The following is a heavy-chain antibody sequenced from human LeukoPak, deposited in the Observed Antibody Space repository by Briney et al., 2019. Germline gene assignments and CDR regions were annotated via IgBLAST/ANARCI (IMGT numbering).Heavy chain of an antibody. CDR1: GFTFNTFN. CDR2: ISGSGGST. J-gene: IGHJ5*02. V-gene: IGHV3-23*01. CDR3: AKEDCSSTSCFGSFDP. D-gene: IGHD2-2*01. Sequence: GGSLRLSCAASGFTFNTFNMNWVRQAPGKGLEWVSAISGSGGSTYYADSVKGRFTISRDNSKNTLYLQMNSLRAEDTAVCYCAKEDCSSTSCFGSFDPWGQGTLVTVSS.